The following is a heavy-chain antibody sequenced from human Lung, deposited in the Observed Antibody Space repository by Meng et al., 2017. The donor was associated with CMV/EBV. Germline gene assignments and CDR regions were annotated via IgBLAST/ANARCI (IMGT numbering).Heavy chain of an antibody. D-gene: IGHD3-16*01. J-gene: IGHJ5*02. CDR1: GFTVSSNY. CDR3: ARDRGEGIDP. CDR2: IYSGGST. V-gene: IGHV3-66*02. Sequence: GXSLQISCAASGFTVSSNYMSWVRQAPGKGLEWVSVIYSGGSTYYADSVKGRFTISRDNSKNTLYLQMNSLRAEDTAVYYCARDRGEGIDPWGQGTLVTVSS.